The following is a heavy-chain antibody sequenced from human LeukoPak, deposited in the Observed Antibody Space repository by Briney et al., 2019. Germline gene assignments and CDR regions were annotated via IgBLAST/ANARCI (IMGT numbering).Heavy chain of an antibody. CDR1: GFIFSSYW. CDR2: IKQDGSEK. J-gene: IGHJ4*02. D-gene: IGHD6-19*01. CDR3: ARVEQWLLNFDY. Sequence: PGGSLRLSCAASGFIFSSYWMTWVRQAPGKGLEWVANIKQDGSEKNYVDSVKGRFTISRDNSKNTLYLQMNSLRAEDTAVYYCARVEQWLLNFDYWGQGTLVTVSS. V-gene: IGHV3-7*03.